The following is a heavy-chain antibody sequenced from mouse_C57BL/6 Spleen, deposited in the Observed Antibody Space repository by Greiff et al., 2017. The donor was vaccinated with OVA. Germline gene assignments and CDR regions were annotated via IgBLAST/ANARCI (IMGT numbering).Heavy chain of an antibody. V-gene: IGHV1-64*01. Sequence: QVQLKQPGAELVKPGASVKLSCKASGYTFTSYWMHWVKQRPGQGLEWIGMIHPNSGSTNYNEKFKSKATLTVDKSSSTAYMQLSSLTSEDSAVYYCARSYYSNFPYAMDYWGQGTSGTVSS. D-gene: IGHD2-5*01. CDR2: IHPNSGST. CDR1: GYTFTSYW. CDR3: ARSYYSNFPYAMDY. J-gene: IGHJ4*01.